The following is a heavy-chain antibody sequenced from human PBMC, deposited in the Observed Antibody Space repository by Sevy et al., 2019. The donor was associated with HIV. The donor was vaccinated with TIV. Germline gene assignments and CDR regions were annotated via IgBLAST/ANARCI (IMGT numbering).Heavy chain of an antibody. J-gene: IGHJ4*02. CDR2: IKQDGSEK. CDR3: ARVTYPDYSSGGGYLGY. D-gene: IGHD6-19*01. V-gene: IGHV3-7*01. Sequence: GGSLRLSCAASGFTFSSYWMSWVRQAPGKGLEWLANIKQDGSEKYYVDSVRGRFTISRDNAKNSLYLQMNSLRAEDTAVYYCARVTYPDYSSGGGYLGYWGQGSLVTVSS. CDR1: GFTFSSYW.